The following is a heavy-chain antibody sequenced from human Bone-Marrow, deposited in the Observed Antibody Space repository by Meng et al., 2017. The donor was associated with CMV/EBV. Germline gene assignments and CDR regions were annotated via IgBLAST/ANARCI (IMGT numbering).Heavy chain of an antibody. CDR2: MYHSGRS. D-gene: IGHD3-3*01. CDR1: AYSISIGYY. J-gene: IGHJ6*02. CDR3: ARDRYDFWNGDEEFYYGMDV. V-gene: IGHV4-38-2*02. Sequence: SETLSLTCSVSAYSISIGYYWGWIRQSPGKGLEWIGSMYHSGRSYYNPALKSRVTISVDTSKNQFSLKLRSVTATDTAVYYCARDRYDFWNGDEEFYYGMDVWGQGTTVTFSS.